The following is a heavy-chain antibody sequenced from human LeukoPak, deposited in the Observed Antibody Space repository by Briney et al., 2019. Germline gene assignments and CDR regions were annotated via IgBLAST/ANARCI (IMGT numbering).Heavy chain of an antibody. J-gene: IGHJ4*02. CDR1: GGSINTYY. CDR3: ASRITIFGVVAYFDY. D-gene: IGHD3-3*01. V-gene: IGHV4-59*08. CDR2: IHYSGST. Sequence: SETLSLTCTVSGGSINTYYWSWIRQPPGKGLEWIGYIHYSGSTNYNPSLRSRVTISLDTPKNQFSLKLSSVTAADTAVYYCASRITIFGVVAYFDYWGQGTLVTVSS.